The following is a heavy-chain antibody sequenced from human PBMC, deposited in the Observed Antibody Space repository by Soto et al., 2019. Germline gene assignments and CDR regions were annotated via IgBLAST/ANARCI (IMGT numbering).Heavy chain of an antibody. CDR2: IYSGGST. CDR1: GVTVSSNY. J-gene: IGHJ4*02. V-gene: IGHV3-66*04. CDR3: ARHGYNYGGGYFDY. Sequence: EVQLVESGGGLVQPGGSLRLSCAASGVTVSSNYMSWVRQAPGKGLEWVSVIYSGGSTYYADSVKGRFTISRDNSKNTLDLQMNSLRGDDTAVYYCARHGYNYGGGYFDYWGQGTLVTVSS. D-gene: IGHD5-18*01.